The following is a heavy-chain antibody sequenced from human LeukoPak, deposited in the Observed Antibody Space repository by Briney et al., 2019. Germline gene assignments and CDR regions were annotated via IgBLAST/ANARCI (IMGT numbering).Heavy chain of an antibody. V-gene: IGHV3-30-3*01. CDR2: ISYDGSNK. J-gene: IGHJ3*02. CDR3: ARRYYDTTGYAFDI. D-gene: IGHD3-22*01. CDR1: GFTFYA. Sequence: GGSLRLSCAASGFTFYAMHWVRQAPGKGLEWVAVISYDGSNKYYADSVKGRFTISRDNSKNTLYLQMNSLRAEDTAVYYCARRYYDTTGYAFDIWGQGTMVTVSS.